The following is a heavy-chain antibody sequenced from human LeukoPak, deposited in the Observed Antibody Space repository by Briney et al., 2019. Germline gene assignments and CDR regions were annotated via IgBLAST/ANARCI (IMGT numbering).Heavy chain of an antibody. V-gene: IGHV4-4*07. Sequence: SETLSLTCTVSGGSISSYYWSWIRQPAGKGLEWTGRIYTSGSTNYNPSLKSRVTMSVDTSKNQFSLKLSSVTAADTAVYYCARDSLYGGYFDYWGQGTLVTVSS. CDR1: GGSISSYY. J-gene: IGHJ4*02. CDR2: IYTSGST. D-gene: IGHD4/OR15-4a*01. CDR3: ARDSLYGGYFDY.